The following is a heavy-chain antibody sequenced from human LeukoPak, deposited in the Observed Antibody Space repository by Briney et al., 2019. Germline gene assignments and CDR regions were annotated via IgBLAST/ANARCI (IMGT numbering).Heavy chain of an antibody. J-gene: IGHJ4*02. D-gene: IGHD3-10*01. V-gene: IGHV1-18*01. Sequence: GASVEVSCKASGYTFTSYGISWVRQAPGQGLEWMGWISAYNGNTNYAQKLQGRVTMTTDTSTSTAYMELRSLRSDDTAVYYCARGAYYYGSGSSPFDYWGQGTLVTVSS. CDR1: GYTFTSYG. CDR2: ISAYNGNT. CDR3: ARGAYYYGSGSSPFDY.